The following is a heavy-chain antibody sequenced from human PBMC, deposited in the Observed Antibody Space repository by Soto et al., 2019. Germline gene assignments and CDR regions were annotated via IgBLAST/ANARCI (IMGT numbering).Heavy chain of an antibody. Sequence: QVQLQESGPGLVKPSQTLSLTCTVSGGSISSGGYFWSWVRQHPGKGLEWIGNIYYSGRTYYNPSLKSRVTISVDTSKNQFSLQLSSVTAADTAVYYCARFAKEENPKVGSWYYFDYWGPGTRVSVSS. CDR1: GGSISSGGYF. CDR2: IYYSGRT. CDR3: ARFAKEENPKVGSWYYFDY. J-gene: IGHJ4*02. D-gene: IGHD6-13*01. V-gene: IGHV4-31*03.